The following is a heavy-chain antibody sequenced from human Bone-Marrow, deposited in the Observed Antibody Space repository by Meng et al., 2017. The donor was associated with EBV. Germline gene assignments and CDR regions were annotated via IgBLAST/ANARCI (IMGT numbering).Heavy chain of an antibody. J-gene: IGHJ4*02. CDR2: LIPMLGAP. CDR3: ASESGRGYTPDY. V-gene: IGHV1-69*06. Sequence: QVQLGPSGDEVKKPGASVKVSCKTSGGPFNSDAISWVRQAPGQGLEWIGGLIPMLGAPNYAQKFQDRVTIIADKSTSTHYMQLSSLRSDDTAVYYCASESGRGYTPDYWGRGTLVTVSS. CDR1: GGPFNSDA. D-gene: IGHD3-10*01.